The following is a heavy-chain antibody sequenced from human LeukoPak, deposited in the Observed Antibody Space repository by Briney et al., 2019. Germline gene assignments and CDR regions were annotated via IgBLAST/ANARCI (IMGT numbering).Heavy chain of an antibody. CDR2: IYHSGST. V-gene: IGHV4-4*02. D-gene: IGHD6-13*01. CDR3: ARLREGWQQLAETYYYYYMDV. CDR1: GGSISSSNW. J-gene: IGHJ6*03. Sequence: SGTLSLTCAVSGGSISSSNWWSWVRPPPGKGLEWIGEIYHSGSTNYNPSLKSRVTILVDKSKNQFSLKLSSVTAADTAVYYCARLREGWQQLAETYYYYYMDVWGKGTTVTVSS.